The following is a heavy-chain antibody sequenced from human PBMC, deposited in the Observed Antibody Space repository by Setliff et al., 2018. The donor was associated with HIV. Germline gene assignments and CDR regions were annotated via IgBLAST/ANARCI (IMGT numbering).Heavy chain of an antibody. V-gene: IGHV3-74*01. J-gene: IGHJ3*02. CDR2: INSDGSSI. CDR3: ARHSDWYGNDAFDI. D-gene: IGHD6-19*01. CDR1: GFIFSNYW. Sequence: LSLSCAASGFIFSNYWMHWVRQAPGKGLVWVSRINSDGSSISYADSVKGRFTISRDNAKNTLYLQMNSLRGEDTAVYYCARHSDWYGNDAFDIWGQGTRVTVSS.